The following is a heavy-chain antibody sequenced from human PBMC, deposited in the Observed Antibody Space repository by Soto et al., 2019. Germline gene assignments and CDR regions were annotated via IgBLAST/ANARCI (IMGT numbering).Heavy chain of an antibody. V-gene: IGHV5-10-1*01. CDR2: IDPSDSYT. CDR1: GYSFTSYW. CDR3: ARHVRGYYYYGMDV. D-gene: IGHD3-10*02. J-gene: IGHJ6*02. Sequence: PGESLKISCKGSGYSFTSYWISWVRQMPGKDLEWMGRIDPSDSYTNYSPSFQGHVTISADKSISTAYLQWSSLKASDTAMYYCARHVRGYYYYGMDVWGQGTTVTVSS.